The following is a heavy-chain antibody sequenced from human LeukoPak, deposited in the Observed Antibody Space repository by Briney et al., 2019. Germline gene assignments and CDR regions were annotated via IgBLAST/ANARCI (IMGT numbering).Heavy chain of an antibody. D-gene: IGHD6-6*01. V-gene: IGHV3-30*02. CDR2: IRYDGSNK. CDR1: GFTFSSYG. CDR3: AKDRTLYSSSSRPNCMDV. J-gene: IGHJ6*03. Sequence: GGSLRLSCAASGFTFSSYGMHWVRQAPGKGLEWVASIRYDGSNKYYADSVKGRFTISRDNSKNTLYLQMNSLRAEDTAVYYCAKDRTLYSSSSRPNCMDVWGKGTTVTVSS.